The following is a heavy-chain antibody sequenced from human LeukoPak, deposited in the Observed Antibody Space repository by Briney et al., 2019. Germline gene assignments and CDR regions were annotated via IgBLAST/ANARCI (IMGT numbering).Heavy chain of an antibody. D-gene: IGHD5-12*01. V-gene: IGHV3-30*02. Sequence: GGSLRLSCAASGFTFSDYGMHWVRQAPGKGLEWVAFIRYDGSNKYYADSVKGRFTISRDNSKNTLYLQMKSLRAEDTAVYYCAKGGGYEAQYYYYYLDVWGKGTTVTISS. J-gene: IGHJ6*03. CDR2: IRYDGSNK. CDR3: AKGGGYEAQYYYYYLDV. CDR1: GFTFSDYG.